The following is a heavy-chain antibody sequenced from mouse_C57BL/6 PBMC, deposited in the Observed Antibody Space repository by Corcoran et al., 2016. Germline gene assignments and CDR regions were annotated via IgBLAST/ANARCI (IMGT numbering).Heavy chain of an antibody. CDR3: ARGVVHGSSLAY. V-gene: IGHV9-3*01. Sequence: QIQLVQSGPELKKPGETVKISCKASGYTFTTYGMSWVKQAPGKGLKWMGWINTYSGVPTYADDFKGRFAFSLETSASTAYLQINNLKNEDTATYCCARGVVHGSSLAYWGQGTLVTVSA. CDR1: GYTFTTYG. CDR2: INTYSGVP. J-gene: IGHJ3*01. D-gene: IGHD1-1*01.